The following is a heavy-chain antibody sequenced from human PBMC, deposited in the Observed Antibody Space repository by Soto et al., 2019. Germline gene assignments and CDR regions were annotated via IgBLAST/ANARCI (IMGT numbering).Heavy chain of an antibody. D-gene: IGHD5-12*01. CDR2: IIPIFNSA. CDR3: AREVTVASYSFDF. V-gene: IGHV1-69*13. J-gene: IGHJ4*02. CDR1: GCTFNNYA. Sequence: SVKVSCKASGCTFNNYALSWVRQAPGQGLEWMGGIIPIFNSANYAQKFQGRVTITADDSTSTAYMELRSLRPDDTAVYYCAREVTVASYSFDFWGQGTLVTVSS.